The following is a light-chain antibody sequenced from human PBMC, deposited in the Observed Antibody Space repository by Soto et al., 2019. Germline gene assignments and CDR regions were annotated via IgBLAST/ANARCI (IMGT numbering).Light chain of an antibody. J-gene: IGLJ2*01. Sequence: QSALTQPPSASGTPGQRVTMSCSGISSNVGTNTVNWYQQLPGAAPKLLIYTDDKRPSGVPGRFSGSRSGTSASLVISGLQSDDEATYYGEAWDGSLNIVLFGGGTKLTVL. V-gene: IGLV1-44*01. CDR1: SSNVGTNT. CDR2: TDD. CDR3: EAWDGSLNIVL.